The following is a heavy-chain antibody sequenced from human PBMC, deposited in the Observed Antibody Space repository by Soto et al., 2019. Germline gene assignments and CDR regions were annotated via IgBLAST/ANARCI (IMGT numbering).Heavy chain of an antibody. CDR2: ISSSSSYT. CDR3: ARVTGTTGGGFWFEP. V-gene: IGHV3-11*06. D-gene: IGHD1-1*01. Sequence: PGWSLRLSCAASGFTFSDYYMSLIRQAPGKGLEWVSYISSSSSYTNYADSVKGRFTISRDNAKNSLYLQMNSLRAEDTAVYYCARVTGTTGGGFWFEPWGKGTLVTVSS. J-gene: IGHJ5*02. CDR1: GFTFSDYY.